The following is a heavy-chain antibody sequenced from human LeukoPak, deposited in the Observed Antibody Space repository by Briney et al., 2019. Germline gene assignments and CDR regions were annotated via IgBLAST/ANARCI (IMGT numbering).Heavy chain of an antibody. J-gene: IGHJ6*03. D-gene: IGHD3-9*01. CDR1: GGSISSGSYY. Sequence: SQTLSLTCTVSGGSISSGSYYWSWIRQPAGKGLEWIGRIYTSGSTNYNPSLKSRVTISVDTSKNQFSLKLSSVIAADTAVYYCARVLLFDWFPDQYDYYYYMDVWGKGTTVTVSS. CDR3: ARVLLFDWFPDQYDYYYYMDV. CDR2: IYTSGST. V-gene: IGHV4-61*02.